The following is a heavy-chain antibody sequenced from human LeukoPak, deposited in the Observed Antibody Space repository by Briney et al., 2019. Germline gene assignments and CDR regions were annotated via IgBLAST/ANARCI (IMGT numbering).Heavy chain of an antibody. CDR2: VYYTGST. V-gene: IGHV4-59*08. CDR3: ARHFAYSSSSYFDY. Sequence: SETLGLTCSVSGGSVSNYYWSWTRQPPGKGLEWIGYVYYTGSTNYNPSLKCRVTMFEDKSKNQFSLRLYSVTVADTAVYYCARHFAYSSSSYFDYWGEGSLHTVSS. J-gene: IGHJ4*02. D-gene: IGHD6-6*01. CDR1: GGSVSNYY.